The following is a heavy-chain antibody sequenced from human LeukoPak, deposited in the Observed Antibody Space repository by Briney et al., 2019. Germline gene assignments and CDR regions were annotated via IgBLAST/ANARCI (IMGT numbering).Heavy chain of an antibody. CDR2: INHSGST. D-gene: IGHD6-13*01. V-gene: IGHV4-34*01. CDR1: GGSFSGYY. CDR3: ARGSRGSSWYYYYYGMDV. J-gene: IGHJ6*02. Sequence: SETLSLTCAVYGGSFSGYYWSWIRQPPGKGLEWIGEINHSGSTNYNPSLKSRVTISVDTSKNQFSLKLSSVTAADTAVYYCARGSRGSSWYYYYYGMDVWGQGTTATVSS.